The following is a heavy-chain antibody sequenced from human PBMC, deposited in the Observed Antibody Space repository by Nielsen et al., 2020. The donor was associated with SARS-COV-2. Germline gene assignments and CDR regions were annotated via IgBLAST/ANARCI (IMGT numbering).Heavy chain of an antibody. Sequence: WIRQPPGKGLEWMAVISYDGDNKYYADSVKGRFTISRDNSKNTLYLRMNSLRAEDTAVYYCARDEGGVITAAGDAFDIWGQGTMVTVSS. CDR2: ISYDGDNK. J-gene: IGHJ3*02. CDR3: ARDEGGVITAAGDAFDI. V-gene: IGHV3-30*03. D-gene: IGHD3-22*01.